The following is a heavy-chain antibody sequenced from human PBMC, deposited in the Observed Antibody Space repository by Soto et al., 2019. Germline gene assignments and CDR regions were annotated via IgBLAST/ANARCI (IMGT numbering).Heavy chain of an antibody. J-gene: IGHJ3*02. Sequence: GESLKISCKGSGYSFTSYWIGWVRQMPGKGLEWMGIIYPGDSDTRYSPSFQGQVTISADKSISTAYLQWSSLKASDTAMYYCARPHYYGSGSIDAFDIWGQGTMVTVS. D-gene: IGHD3-10*01. CDR2: IYPGDSDT. CDR1: GYSFTSYW. CDR3: ARPHYYGSGSIDAFDI. V-gene: IGHV5-51*01.